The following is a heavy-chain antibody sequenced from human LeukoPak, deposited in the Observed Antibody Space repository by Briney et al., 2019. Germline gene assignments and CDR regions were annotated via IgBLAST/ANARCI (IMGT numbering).Heavy chain of an antibody. D-gene: IGHD3-3*01. J-gene: IGHJ4*02. V-gene: IGHV3-15*01. CDR3: TTSDFGVVRFIHSDPYNDY. Sequence: SGGSLRLSCAASGFTFSSYAMSWVRQAPGKGLEWVGRIKSKTDGGTTDYAAPVKGRFTISRDDSKNTLYLQMNSLKTEDTAVYYCTTSDFGVVRFIHSDPYNDYWGQGTLVTVSS. CDR2: IKSKTDGGTT. CDR1: GFTFSSYA.